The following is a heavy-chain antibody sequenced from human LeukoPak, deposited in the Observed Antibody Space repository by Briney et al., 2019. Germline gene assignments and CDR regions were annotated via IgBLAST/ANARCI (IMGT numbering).Heavy chain of an antibody. CDR1: GGSFSGYY. J-gene: IGHJ4*02. CDR2: INHSGST. V-gene: IGHV4-34*01. CDR3: ASTLNYYGSDY. D-gene: IGHD3-10*01. Sequence: SETLSLTCAVYGGSFSGYYWSWIRQPPGKGLEWIGEINHSGSTNYNPSLKSRVTISVDTSKNQFSLKLSSVTAADTAVYYCASTLNYYGSDYWGQGTLVTVSS.